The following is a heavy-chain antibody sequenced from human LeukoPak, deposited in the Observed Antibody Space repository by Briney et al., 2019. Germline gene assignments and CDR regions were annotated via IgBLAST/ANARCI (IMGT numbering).Heavy chain of an antibody. CDR1: GFIFSDYS. CDR2: ISTHSTYT. CDR3: AKYQRQWLPKGGFDY. V-gene: IGHV3-11*06. Sequence: GGSLRLSCTASGFIFSDYSMSWIRQAPGKGLEWVSYISTHSTYTHYADSVRGRFTISRDNSKNTLYLQMDNLRAEDTAVYYCAKYQRQWLPKGGFDYWGQGTLVTVSS. D-gene: IGHD6-19*01. J-gene: IGHJ4*02.